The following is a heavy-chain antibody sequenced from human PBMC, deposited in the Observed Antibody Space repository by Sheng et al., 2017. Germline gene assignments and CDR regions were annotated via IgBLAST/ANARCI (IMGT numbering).Heavy chain of an antibody. CDR2: IGGNGGNT. J-gene: IGHJ4*02. Sequence: ELQLLESGGGLVQPGESLRLSCAASGFTFNNYAMSWVRQAPGKGLEWVSEIGGNGGNTNYADSVKGRFIISRDNSKKMLYLQMNSLRAEDTAVYYCAKVLSVGAYWRNYFDYWGQGTLVTVSS. V-gene: IGHV3-23*01. CDR1: GFTFNNYA. CDR3: AKVLSVGAYWRNYFDY. D-gene: IGHD1-26*01.